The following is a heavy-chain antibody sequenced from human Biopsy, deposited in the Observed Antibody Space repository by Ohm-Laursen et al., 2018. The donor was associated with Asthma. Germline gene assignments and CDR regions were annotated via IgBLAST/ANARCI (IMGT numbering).Heavy chain of an antibody. D-gene: IGHD4-17*01. CDR2: AHFSGST. CDR3: ARVLRYGDIFFGMDV. CDR1: GGYIDSHDWS. V-gene: IGHV4-30-4*08. Sequence: SQTLSLTWTVSGGYIDSHDWSWCWIRQSPGKGLQWLGYAHFSGSTHYNPPLERRVRMSVDTSKSQVSLSLRSVSAADTAVYFCARVLRYGDIFFGMDVWGQGTTVTVSS. J-gene: IGHJ6*01.